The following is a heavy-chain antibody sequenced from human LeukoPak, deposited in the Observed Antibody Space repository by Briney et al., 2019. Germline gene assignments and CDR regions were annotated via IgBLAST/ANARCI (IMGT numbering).Heavy chain of an antibody. V-gene: IGHV2-70*04. CDR3: ARIPPQVAHFDY. CDR1: GFSLSTSGMR. Sequence: ESGPALVKPTQTLTLTCTFSGFSLSTSGMRVSWIRQPPGKALEWLARIDWDDDKFYSTSLKTRLTISKDTSKNQVVLTMTNMDPVDAATYYCARIPPQVAHFDYWGQGTLVTVSS. CDR2: IDWDDDK. D-gene: IGHD2-15*01. J-gene: IGHJ4*02.